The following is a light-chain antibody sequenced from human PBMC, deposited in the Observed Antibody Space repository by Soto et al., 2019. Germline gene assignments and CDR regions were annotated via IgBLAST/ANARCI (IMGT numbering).Light chain of an antibody. CDR2: KVS. J-gene: IGKJ2*01. CDR1: HSPLYSDGNTY. Sequence: DVVMTQSPLSLPVTLGQPASISCRSSHSPLYSDGNTYLNWFHQRPGQSPRRLIYKVSHRDSGVXDXXSGSGSGTDFTLQINRVEAEDVGLYYCMQGTYWPYTFGQGTKLEIK. V-gene: IGKV2-30*01. CDR3: MQGTYWPYT.